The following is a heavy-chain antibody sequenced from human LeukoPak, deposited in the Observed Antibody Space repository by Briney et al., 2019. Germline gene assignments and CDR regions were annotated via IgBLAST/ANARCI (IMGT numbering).Heavy chain of an antibody. V-gene: IGHV3-74*01. CDR2: ISPTGSTT. D-gene: IGHD6-6*01. Sequence: PGGSLRLSCIASGFSFSGHWMHWARQLPGKGLVWVSRISPTGSTTSYADSVKGRFTDSGDNAKNTLYLQVNNLGAEDTAVYYCARGPNSNWSGLDFWGQGTLLTVSS. J-gene: IGHJ4*02. CDR1: GFSFSGHW. CDR3: ARGPNSNWSGLDF.